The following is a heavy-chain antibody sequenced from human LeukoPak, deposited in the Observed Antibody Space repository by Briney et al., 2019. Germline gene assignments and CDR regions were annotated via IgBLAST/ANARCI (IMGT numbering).Heavy chain of an antibody. CDR1: GFTFGDYA. CDR3: TRDGTYYDFWSGYWEYPSYFDY. Sequence: PGGSLRLSRTASGFTFGDYAMSWVRQAPGKGLEWVGFIRSKAYGGTTEYAASVKGRFTISRDDSKSIAYLQMNSLKTEDTAVYYCTRDGTYYDFWSGYWEYPSYFDYWGQGTLVTVSS. V-gene: IGHV3-49*04. D-gene: IGHD3-3*01. J-gene: IGHJ4*02. CDR2: IRSKAYGGTT.